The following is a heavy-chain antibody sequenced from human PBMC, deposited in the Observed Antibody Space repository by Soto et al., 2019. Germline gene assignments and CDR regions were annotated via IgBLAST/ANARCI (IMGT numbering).Heavy chain of an antibody. D-gene: IGHD3-3*01. CDR1: GGSISSSSYY. Sequence: QLQLQESGPGLVKPSETLSLTCTVSGGSISSSSYYWGWIRQPPGKGLEWIGSIYYSGSTYYNPSLKSRVPISGDTSKNQSPLKLSSVTAADTAVYYCARHEGVFGVVLPGYWGQGTLVTVSS. CDR3: ARHEGVFGVVLPGY. J-gene: IGHJ4*02. V-gene: IGHV4-39*01. CDR2: IYYSGST.